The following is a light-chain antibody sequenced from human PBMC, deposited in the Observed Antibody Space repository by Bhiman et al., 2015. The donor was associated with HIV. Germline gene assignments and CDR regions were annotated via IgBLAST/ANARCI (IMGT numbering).Light chain of an antibody. CDR2: DVS. CDR3: SSYTSSRNFYV. CDR1: SSDIGGFNY. V-gene: IGLV2-14*03. Sequence: QSALTQPPSTSGSPGQSLTISCTGTSSDIGGFNYVSWYQQHPGKAPKLMIYDVSNRPSGVSNRFSGSKSGNTASLTVSGLQAEDEADYFCSSYTSSRNFYVFGTGTKVTVL. J-gene: IGLJ1*01.